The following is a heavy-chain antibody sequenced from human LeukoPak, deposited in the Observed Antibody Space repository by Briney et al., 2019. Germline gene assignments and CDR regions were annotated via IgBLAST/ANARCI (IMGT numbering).Heavy chain of an antibody. V-gene: IGHV1-69*10. CDR1: GGTLSSYA. CDR3: ARAGDEGYCSGGSCYTY. Sequence: SVKVSCKASGGTLSSYAISWVRQAPGQGLEWMGGIIPILGTANYAQKFQGRVTITADKSTSTAYMELSSLRSEDTAVYYCARAGDEGYCSGGSCYTYWGQGTLVTVSS. J-gene: IGHJ4*02. CDR2: IIPILGTA. D-gene: IGHD2-15*01.